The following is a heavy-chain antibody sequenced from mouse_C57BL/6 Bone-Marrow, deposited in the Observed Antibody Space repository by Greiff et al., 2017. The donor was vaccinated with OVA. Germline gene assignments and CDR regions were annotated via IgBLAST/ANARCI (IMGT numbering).Heavy chain of an antibody. J-gene: IGHJ3*01. CDR2: ICGGGST. CDR3: AKQNYYGTPFAY. D-gene: IGHD1-1*01. Sequence: VQVVESGPGLVAPSQRLSITCTVSGFSFTSYGVDWVRQPPGKGLEWLGGICGGGSTNYTSALMSRLSISKDNSKSQVFLKMNSLQTDDTAMYYCAKQNYYGTPFAYWGQGTLVTVSA. CDR1: GFSFTSYG. V-gene: IGHV2-9*01.